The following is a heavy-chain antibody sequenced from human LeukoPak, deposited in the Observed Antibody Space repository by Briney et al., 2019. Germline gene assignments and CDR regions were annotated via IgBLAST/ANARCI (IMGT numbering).Heavy chain of an antibody. Sequence: SETLSLTCTVSGGSISSGSYYWSWIRQPAGKGLEWIGRIYTSGSTNYNPSLESRVTISVDTSKNQFSLKLTSVTAADTAVYYCTKGRGIWGQGTLVTVSS. CDR1: GGSISSGSYY. V-gene: IGHV4-61*02. CDR3: TKGRGI. D-gene: IGHD3-10*01. J-gene: IGHJ4*02. CDR2: IYTSGST.